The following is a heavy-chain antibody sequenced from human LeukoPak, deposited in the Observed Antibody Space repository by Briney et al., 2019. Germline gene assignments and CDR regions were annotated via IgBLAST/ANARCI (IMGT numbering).Heavy chain of an antibody. CDR3: ARTTEGGYTYDYFYYYYMDV. D-gene: IGHD5-18*01. Sequence: PSETLSLTCTVSGGSISSGSHYWNWIRQPAGKGLEWIGRIYTRGSTNYNPSLKSRVTISVDTSKNQFSLKLSSVTAADTAVYYCARTTEGGYTYDYFYYYYMDVWGKGTTVTISS. J-gene: IGHJ6*03. CDR1: GGSISSGSHY. CDR2: IYTRGST. V-gene: IGHV4-61*02.